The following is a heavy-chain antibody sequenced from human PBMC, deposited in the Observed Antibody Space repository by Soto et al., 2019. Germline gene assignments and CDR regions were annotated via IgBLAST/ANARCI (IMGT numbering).Heavy chain of an antibody. CDR3: ARTFVRVYSNPFYYGMDV. J-gene: IGHJ6*02. Sequence: QVQLVESGGGVVQPGRSLRLSWAASGFTFSSYAMHWVRRAPGKGLEWVAVISYDGSNKYYADSVKGRFTISRDNSKNTLYLQMNSLRAEDTAVYYCARTFVRVYSNPFYYGMDVWGQGTTVTVSS. CDR1: GFTFSSYA. CDR2: ISYDGSNK. D-gene: IGHD2-15*01. V-gene: IGHV3-30-3*01.